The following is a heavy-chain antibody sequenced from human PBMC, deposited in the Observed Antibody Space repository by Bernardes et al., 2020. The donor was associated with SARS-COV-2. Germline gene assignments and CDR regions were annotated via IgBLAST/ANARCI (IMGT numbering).Heavy chain of an antibody. CDR1: GGSLSGYH. CDR3: ARRPDGFDF. V-gene: IGHV4-34*01. Sequence: SETLSLTCDVSGGSLSGYHWSWIRQAPGKGLEWIGDINHSGSTSYTPFLKSRVTMSVDASKNQFSLRLSSVTAADTAIYYCARRPDGFDFWGQGTMITVSS. CDR2: INHSGST. J-gene: IGHJ3*01.